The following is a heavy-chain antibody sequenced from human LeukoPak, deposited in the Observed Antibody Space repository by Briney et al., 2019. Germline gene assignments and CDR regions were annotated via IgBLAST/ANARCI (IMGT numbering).Heavy chain of an antibody. D-gene: IGHD1-1*01. V-gene: IGHV4-59*01. J-gene: IGHJ6*03. CDR1: AGSINRSY. CDR3: VRLRYFGTPLYYYMDV. Sequence: SETLSLTCILSAGSINRSYSSWIRHPQGEGRGWMGYILYVGTTNYNPSLKSRVTISVDTSKNQFSLKMSSVTAADTAVYYCVRLRYFGTPLYYYMDVWGKGTTVTVSS. CDR2: ILYVGTT.